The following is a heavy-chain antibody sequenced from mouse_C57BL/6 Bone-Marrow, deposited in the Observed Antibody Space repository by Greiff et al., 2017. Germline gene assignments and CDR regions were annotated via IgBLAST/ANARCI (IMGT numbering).Heavy chain of an antibody. J-gene: IGHJ2*01. CDR3: ARGGKSSGYVDY. V-gene: IGHV1-59*01. CDR2: IDPSDSYT. CDR1: GYTFTSYW. D-gene: IGHD3-2*02. Sequence: QVQLQQPGAELVRPGTSVKLSCKASGYTFTSYWMHWVKQRPGQGLEWIGVIDPSDSYTNYNQKFKGKATLTVDTSSSTAYMQLSSLTSEDAAVYYCARGGKSSGYVDYWGQGTTLTVAS.